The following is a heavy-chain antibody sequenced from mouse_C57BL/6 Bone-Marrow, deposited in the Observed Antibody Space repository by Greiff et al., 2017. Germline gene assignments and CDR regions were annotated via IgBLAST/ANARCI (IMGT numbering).Heavy chain of an antibody. J-gene: IGHJ1*03. Sequence: DVHLVESEGGLVQPGSSMKLSCTASGFTFSDYYMAWVRQVPEKGLEWVANINYDGSSTYYLDSLKSRFIISRDNAKNILYLQMSSLKSEDTATYYCARDGGYGSRYWYFDVWGTGTTVTVSS. CDR1: GFTFSDYY. D-gene: IGHD1-1*01. V-gene: IGHV5-16*01. CDR3: ARDGGYGSRYWYFDV. CDR2: INYDGSST.